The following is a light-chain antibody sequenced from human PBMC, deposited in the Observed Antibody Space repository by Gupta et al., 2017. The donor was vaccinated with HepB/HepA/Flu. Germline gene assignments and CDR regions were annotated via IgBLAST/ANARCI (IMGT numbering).Light chain of an antibody. V-gene: IGKV3-15*01. CDR3: QQHNSWPLT. CDR2: GAY. Sequence: EIVMTQSQATLSVSPGERATHSCRASQSVSNNLAWYQHHPGQAPRLLIYGAYTRATGIPARFSGSGSGTEFTLTISSLESEDFAVYYCQQHNSWPLTFGGGTNVEIK. J-gene: IGKJ4*01. CDR1: QSVSNN.